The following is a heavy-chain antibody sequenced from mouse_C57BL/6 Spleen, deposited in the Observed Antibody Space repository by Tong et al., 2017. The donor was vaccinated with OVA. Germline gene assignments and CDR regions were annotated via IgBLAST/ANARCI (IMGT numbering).Heavy chain of an antibody. CDR1: GYTFTDYE. V-gene: IGHV1-15*01. Sequence: VQLQQSGAELVRPGASVTLSCKASGYTFTDYEMHWVKQTPVHGLEWIGAIDPETGGTAYNQKFKGKAALTADKSSSTAYMELRSLTSEDSAVYYCTRGDYYGGYWGQGTSVTVSS. CDR3: TRGDYYGGY. CDR2: IDPETGGT. D-gene: IGHD1-1*01. J-gene: IGHJ4*01.